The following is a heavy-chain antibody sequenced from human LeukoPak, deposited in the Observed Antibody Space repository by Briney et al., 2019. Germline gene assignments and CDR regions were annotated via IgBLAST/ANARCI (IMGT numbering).Heavy chain of an antibody. J-gene: IGHJ4*02. Sequence: PAGSLRLSCAASGFTFSSYPMSWVRQAPGKGLEWVSAISGSGGSTYYADSVKGRFTISRDNSKNTLYLQMKSVKAEDTGVYFCAKDRGDYYGSGSYFDYWGQGTLVTV. D-gene: IGHD3-10*01. V-gene: IGHV3-23*01. CDR2: ISGSGGST. CDR3: AKDRGDYYGSGSYFDY. CDR1: GFTFSSYP.